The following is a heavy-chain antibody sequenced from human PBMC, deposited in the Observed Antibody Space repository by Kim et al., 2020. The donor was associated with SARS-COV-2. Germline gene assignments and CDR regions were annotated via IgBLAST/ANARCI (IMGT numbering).Heavy chain of an antibody. CDR3: ARDRFSANLRYYYYGMDV. Sequence: GGSLRLSCAASGFTFSDYYMSWIRQAPGKGLEWVSYISSSSSYTNYADSVKGRFTISRDNAKNSLYLQMNSLRAEDTAVYYCARDRFSANLRYYYYGMDVWGQGTTVTVSS. CDR1: GFTFSDYY. D-gene: IGHD3-10*01. J-gene: IGHJ6*02. CDR2: ISSSSSYT. V-gene: IGHV3-11*06.